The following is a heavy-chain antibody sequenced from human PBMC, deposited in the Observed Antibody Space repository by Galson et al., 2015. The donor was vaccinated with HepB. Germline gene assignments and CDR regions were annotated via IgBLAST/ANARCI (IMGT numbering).Heavy chain of an antibody. J-gene: IGHJ4*02. CDR2: ISSSSSYI. Sequence: SLRLSCAASGVNFGSYSMHWVRQAPGKGLEWVSSISSSSSYIYYADSVKGRFTIARDNPKNSLYLQMNSLRSEDTDVYYCARVGLLPHFDYWGQGTLVTVSS. CDR1: GVNFGSYS. CDR3: ARVGLLPHFDY. D-gene: IGHD3-22*01. V-gene: IGHV3-21*01.